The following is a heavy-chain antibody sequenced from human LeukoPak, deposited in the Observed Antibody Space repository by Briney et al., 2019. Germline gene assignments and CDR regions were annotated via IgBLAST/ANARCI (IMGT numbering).Heavy chain of an antibody. Sequence: PSETLSLTCAVSGGSISSGGYYWSWIRQHPGKGLEWIGYIYYSGSTYYNPSLKSRVTISVDTSKNQFSLKLSSVTAADTAVYYCARDPRGNAFDIWGQGTMVTVSS. CDR2: IYYSGST. CDR1: GGSISSGGYY. CDR3: ARDPRGNAFDI. J-gene: IGHJ3*02. V-gene: IGHV4-31*11.